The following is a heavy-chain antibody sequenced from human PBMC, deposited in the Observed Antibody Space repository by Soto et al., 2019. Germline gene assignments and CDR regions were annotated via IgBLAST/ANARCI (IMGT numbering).Heavy chain of an antibody. D-gene: IGHD4-4*01. CDR3: ARAPGPTVTTNYYYYMDV. V-gene: IGHV1-2*04. Sequence: ASVKVSCKASGYTFTGYYMHWVRQAPGQGLEWMGWINPNSGGTNYAQKFQGWVTMTRDTSISTAYMELSRLRSDDTAVYYCARAPGPTVTTNYYYYMDVWGKGTTVTVSS. CDR2: INPNSGGT. CDR1: GYTFTGYY. J-gene: IGHJ6*03.